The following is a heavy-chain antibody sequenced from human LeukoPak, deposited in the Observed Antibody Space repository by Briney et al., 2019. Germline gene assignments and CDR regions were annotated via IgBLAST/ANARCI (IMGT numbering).Heavy chain of an antibody. Sequence: PGGSLRLSCAASGFTFSSYAMTWVRQAPGKGLEWVSGISESGGSTYYEDSVQGRFTISRDNSKNTLYLQMNSLRVEDTAIYYCAKAGSDWYYFDSWGQGTLVTVSS. V-gene: IGHV3-23*01. J-gene: IGHJ4*02. CDR2: ISESGGST. CDR3: AKAGSDWYYFDS. D-gene: IGHD6-19*01. CDR1: GFTFSSYA.